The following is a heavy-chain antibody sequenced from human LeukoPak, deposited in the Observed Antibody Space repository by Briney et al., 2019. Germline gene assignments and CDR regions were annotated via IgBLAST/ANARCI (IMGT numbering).Heavy chain of an antibody. Sequence: PETLSLTCAVSGGSISSSNWWSWVRQPPGKGLEWIGEIYHSGSTNYNPSLESRVTISVDKSKNQFSLKVSSVTAADTAVYYCAVATTAYAFDIWGQGTMVTVSS. D-gene: IGHD5-12*01. CDR1: GGSISSSNW. J-gene: IGHJ3*02. CDR3: AVATTAYAFDI. V-gene: IGHV4-4*03. CDR2: IYHSGST.